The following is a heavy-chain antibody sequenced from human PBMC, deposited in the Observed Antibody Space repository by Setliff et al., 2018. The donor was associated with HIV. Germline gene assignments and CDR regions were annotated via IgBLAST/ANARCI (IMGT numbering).Heavy chain of an antibody. Sequence: PSETLSLTCTVSGDSISYGPYYWNWVRQHPGKGLEWIGNIYYSGSTFYNPSVRSRVTISVEKSKSQFSLKVSSVTAADTAVYYCARMSRMVKQRHPFDIWGQGTVVTVSS. CDR2: IYYSGST. CDR1: GDSISYGPYY. D-gene: IGHD2-8*01. V-gene: IGHV4-31*03. CDR3: ARMSRMVKQRHPFDI. J-gene: IGHJ3*02.